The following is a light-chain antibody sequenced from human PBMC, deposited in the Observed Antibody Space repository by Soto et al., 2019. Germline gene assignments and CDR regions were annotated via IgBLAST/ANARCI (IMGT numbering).Light chain of an antibody. J-gene: IGKJ4*01. CDR1: QDISNY. V-gene: IGKV1-33*01. Sequence: DIQMTQSPSSLSASAGDRVTITCQASQDISNYLSWYQQKPGKAPKLLIYDASNLETGVPSRFSGSASGTDFTLTISSLQPEDIATYYCQQYDNLPVTCGGGTKVEIK. CDR2: DAS. CDR3: QQYDNLPVT.